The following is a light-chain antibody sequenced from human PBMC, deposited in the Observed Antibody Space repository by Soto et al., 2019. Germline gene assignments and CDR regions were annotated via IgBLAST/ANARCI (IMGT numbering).Light chain of an antibody. Sequence: DIQMPQSPSTLSASVGDRVTITCRAGQSINSWLAWYQQKLGKAPKLLIYVASSMESGVPLRFSGSVSWTEFTLTNSSLQPDDFATYYCQKYNSYSPSFGGGTKVEIK. CDR1: QSINSW. V-gene: IGKV1-5*01. CDR2: VAS. CDR3: QKYNSYSPS. J-gene: IGKJ4*01.